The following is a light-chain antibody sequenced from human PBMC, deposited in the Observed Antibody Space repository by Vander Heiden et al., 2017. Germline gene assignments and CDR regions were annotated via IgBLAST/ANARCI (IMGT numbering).Light chain of an antibody. CDR1: QSVLSSFNSKNH. CDR3: EQHSTKT. V-gene: IGKV4-1*01. Sequence: DIVLTQSPDSLAVSLGERATINCKSSQSVLSSFNSKNHLAWFRQKPRQPPELLIYWASTRESWVPDRFSGSGSGTDFTLTISTMQAEDVAVYYCEQHSTKTFGQGTKVDIK. CDR2: WAS. J-gene: IGKJ1*01.